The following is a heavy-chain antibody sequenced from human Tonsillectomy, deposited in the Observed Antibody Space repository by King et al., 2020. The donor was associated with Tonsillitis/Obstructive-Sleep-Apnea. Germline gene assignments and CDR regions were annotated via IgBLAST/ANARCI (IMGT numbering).Heavy chain of an antibody. CDR1: GGSFSGYY. J-gene: IGHJ6*03. CDR3: ARGTRRYNTFGAYYYYMDV. Sequence: VQLQQWGAGLLKPSETLSLTCAVYGGSFSGYYWSWIRQPPGKGLEWIGEINHSGSTNYNPSLKSRVTISVDTSKNQFSLKLSSVTAADTAVYYCARGTRRYNTFGAYYYYMDVWGKGTTVTVSS. CDR2: INHSGST. D-gene: IGHD3-16*01. V-gene: IGHV4-34*01.